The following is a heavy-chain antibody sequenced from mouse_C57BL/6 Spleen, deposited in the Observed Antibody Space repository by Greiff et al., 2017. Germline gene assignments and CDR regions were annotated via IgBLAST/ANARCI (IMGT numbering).Heavy chain of an antibody. CDR2: IDPSDSYT. CDR1: GYTFTSYW. D-gene: IGHD4-1*01. J-gene: IGHJ2*01. V-gene: IGHV1-50*01. CDR3: ARKGGLTGMRY. Sequence: VQLQQPGAELVKPGASVKLSCKASGYTFTSYWMQWVKQRPGQGLEWIGEIDPSDSYTNYNQKFKGKATLTVDTSSSTAYMQLSSLTSEDSAVYYCARKGGLTGMRYWGQGATLTVSS.